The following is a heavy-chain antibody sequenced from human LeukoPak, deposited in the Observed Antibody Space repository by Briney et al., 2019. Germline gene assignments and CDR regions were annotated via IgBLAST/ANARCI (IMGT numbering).Heavy chain of an antibody. D-gene: IGHD6-6*01. CDR3: ARGLSGYASSLGY. Sequence: GGSLRLSCAASGFTVSSNYMSWVRQAPGKGLEWVSVIYSGGSTYYADSVKGRFTISRDNAKNTLYLQMNSLRAEDTAVYYCARGLSGYASSLGYWGQGTLVTVSA. V-gene: IGHV3-66*01. CDR1: GFTVSSNY. J-gene: IGHJ4*02. CDR2: IYSGGST.